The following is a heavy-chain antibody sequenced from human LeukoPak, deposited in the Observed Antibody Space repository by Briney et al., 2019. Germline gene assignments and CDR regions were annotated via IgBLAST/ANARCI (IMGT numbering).Heavy chain of an antibody. D-gene: IGHD6-19*01. Sequence: PGGSLRLSCAASGFTVSSNYMNWVRQAPGKGLEWVSVISGSGGTTHFADSVKGRFTMSRDNSKNTLYLQMNSLRAEDTAVYHCAKEGDGSGWYDFDYWGQGTLVTVSS. CDR1: GFTVSSNY. CDR3: AKEGDGSGWYDFDY. V-gene: IGHV3-23*01. J-gene: IGHJ4*02. CDR2: ISGSGGTT.